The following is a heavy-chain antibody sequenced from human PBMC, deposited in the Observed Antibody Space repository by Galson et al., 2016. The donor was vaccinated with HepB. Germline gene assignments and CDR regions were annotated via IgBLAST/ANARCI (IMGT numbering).Heavy chain of an antibody. CDR3: AKDQLIVIVPAAGNWFDP. Sequence: SLRLSCAAAGFTFNNYAMHWVRQAPGKGLEWVSGIGGSGGGTYYADTVKGRFTISRDNSKNTLYLQLNSLRAEDTATYYCAKDQLIVIVPAAGNWFDPWGQGTLVTVSS. CDR2: IGGSGGGT. J-gene: IGHJ5*02. V-gene: IGHV3-23*01. CDR1: GFTFNNYA. D-gene: IGHD2-2*01.